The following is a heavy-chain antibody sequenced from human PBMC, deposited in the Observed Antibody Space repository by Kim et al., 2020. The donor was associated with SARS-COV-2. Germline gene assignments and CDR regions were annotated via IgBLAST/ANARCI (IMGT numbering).Heavy chain of an antibody. V-gene: IGHV3-74*01. J-gene: IGHJ4*02. CDR1: GFTFSNYW. D-gene: IGHD3-10*01. CDR3: GRDSGNYYSSGIDY. CDR2: IYSDGTTT. Sequence: GGSLRLSCAASGFTFSNYWMPLVRQAPGKLLECVSRIYSDGTTTSYADSVKGRFIISRDNAKNTVFLVMNSLRTEDTGVYFCGRDSGNYYSSGIDYWGQGTLVTVSS.